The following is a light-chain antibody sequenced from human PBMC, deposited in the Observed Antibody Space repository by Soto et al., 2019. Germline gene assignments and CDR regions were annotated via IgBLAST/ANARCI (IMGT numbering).Light chain of an antibody. Sequence: QSVLTQHPSASGSPGLSVTISCTGTSTDVGGAKFFSWYQQHPGNAPRLIIYEINKRPAGFTHRSSGSKSGNTDSRTVSGSKTEDDAGYISILCANSINVMVGGGTQLPVL. J-gene: IGLJ2*01. V-gene: IGLV2-8*01. CDR2: EIN. CDR3: ILCANSINVM. CDR1: STDVGGAKF.